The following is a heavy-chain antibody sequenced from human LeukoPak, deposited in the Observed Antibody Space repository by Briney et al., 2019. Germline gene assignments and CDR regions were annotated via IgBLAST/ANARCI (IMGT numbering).Heavy chain of an antibody. V-gene: IGHV3-21*01. CDR3: ARAPDYYGSGSYSSADY. CDR1: GFTFSSYS. CDR2: ISSSSSYI. D-gene: IGHD3-10*01. Sequence: GGSLRLSCAASGFTFSSYSMNWVRQAPGKGLEWVSSISSSSSYIYYADSVKGRFTISRDNAKNSLYLQMNSLRAEDTAVYYCARAPDYYGSGSYSSADYWGQGTLVTASS. J-gene: IGHJ4*02.